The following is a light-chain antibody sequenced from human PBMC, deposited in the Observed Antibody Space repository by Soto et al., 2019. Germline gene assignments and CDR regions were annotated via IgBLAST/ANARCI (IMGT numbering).Light chain of an antibody. CDR2: AAS. J-gene: IGKJ1*01. V-gene: IGKV1-12*02. CDR1: QGFSSW. Sequence: DIQMTQSPSSVSASVGDRVTITCRASQGFSSWLAWYQQKPGKAPKLLIYAASSLQSGVPSRFSGSGSGTDFTLTISSLQPEDFATYYSQQANSFPWTFGQGTKVEIK. CDR3: QQANSFPWT.